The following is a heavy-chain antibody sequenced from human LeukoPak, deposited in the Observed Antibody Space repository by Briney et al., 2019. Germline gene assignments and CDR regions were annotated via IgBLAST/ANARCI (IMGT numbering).Heavy chain of an antibody. J-gene: IGHJ4*02. CDR2: IYYSGST. Sequence: SETLSLTCTVSGGSISSYYWSWIRQPPGKGLEWIGYIYYSGSTNYNPSLKSRVTISVDTSKNQFSLKLSSVTAVDTAVYYCARGGAVGATTASYVYWGQGTLVTVSS. CDR3: ARGGAVGATTASYVY. CDR1: GGSISSYY. V-gene: IGHV4-59*01. D-gene: IGHD1-26*01.